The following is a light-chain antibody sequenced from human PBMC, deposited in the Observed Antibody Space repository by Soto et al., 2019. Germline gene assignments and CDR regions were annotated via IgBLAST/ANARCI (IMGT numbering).Light chain of an antibody. CDR2: AAS. V-gene: IGKV1-12*01. CDR3: QQADSFPLH. J-gene: IGKJ4*01. Sequence: DIQITKSPSSVLASLRDRVTITCIESEGIRSWPAWYQQKPGNCPNRLIYAASSLESGGPSRFSGSGSGTDFTLTINSLQPEDFATYYCQQADSFPLHFGGGTKVDI. CDR1: EGIRSW.